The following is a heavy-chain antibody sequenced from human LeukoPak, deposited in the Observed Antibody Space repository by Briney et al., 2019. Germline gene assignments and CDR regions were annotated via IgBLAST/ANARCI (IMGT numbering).Heavy chain of an antibody. D-gene: IGHD2-21*01. CDR3: AKDFRIGYSAHFDY. CDR1: GFTFRSHA. J-gene: IGHJ4*02. Sequence: PGGSLRHSCVGSGFTFRSHARSWIRQAPEKGLEFVSGIYENGGTTYYADSVKGRFSISRDNSKNTLYLQMDSLRGEDTAVYYCAKDFRIGYSAHFDYWGQGALVTVSS. CDR2: IYENGGTT. V-gene: IGHV3-23*01.